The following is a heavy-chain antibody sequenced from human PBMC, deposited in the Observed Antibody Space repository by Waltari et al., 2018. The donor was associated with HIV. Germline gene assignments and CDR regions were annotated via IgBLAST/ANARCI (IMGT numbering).Heavy chain of an antibody. CDR2: MNPNSGNA. Sequence: QVQMVRSGVEVKKPGASVKVSCKASGYNFTSYDINWVRPAVCTGLEWVGWMNPNSGNAGDVQKFQGRVTMTRNTSISTAYMELSSLRSDDTAVYYCARALGRGYCGSTSCFIDYWGQGTLVTVSS. D-gene: IGHD2-2*01. J-gene: IGHJ4*02. CDR3: ARALGRGYCGSTSCFIDY. V-gene: IGHV1-8*01. CDR1: GYNFTSYD.